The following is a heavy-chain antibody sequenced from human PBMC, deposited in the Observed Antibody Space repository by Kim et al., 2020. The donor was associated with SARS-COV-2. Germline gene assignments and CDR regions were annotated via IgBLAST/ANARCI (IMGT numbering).Heavy chain of an antibody. CDR1: GFTFSSYS. V-gene: IGHV3-21*01. CDR2: ISSSSSYI. Sequence: GGSLRLSCAASGFTFSSYSMNWVRQAPGKGLEWVSSISSSSSYIYYADSVKGRFTISRDNAKNSLYLQMNSLRAEDTAVYYCARSGDYGDYVIDYWGQGTLVTVSS. D-gene: IGHD4-17*01. CDR3: ARSGDYGDYVIDY. J-gene: IGHJ4*02.